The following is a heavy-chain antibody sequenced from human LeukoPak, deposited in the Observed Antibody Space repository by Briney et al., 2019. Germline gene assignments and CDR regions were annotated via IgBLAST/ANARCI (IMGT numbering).Heavy chain of an antibody. CDR3: ARDTLLSNYYDSSGYYLG. CDR1: GGSISSSSYY. Sequence: PSETLSLTCTVSGGSISSSSYYWGWIRQPPGKGLEWIGSIYYSGSTYYNPSLKSRVTISVDTSKNQFSLKLSSVTAADTAVYYCARDTLLSNYYDSSGYYLGWGQGTLVTVSS. D-gene: IGHD3-22*01. V-gene: IGHV4-39*07. CDR2: IYYSGST. J-gene: IGHJ4*02.